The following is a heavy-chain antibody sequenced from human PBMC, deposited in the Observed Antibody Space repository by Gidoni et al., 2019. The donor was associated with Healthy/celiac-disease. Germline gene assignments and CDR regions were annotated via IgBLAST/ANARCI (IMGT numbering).Heavy chain of an antibody. Sequence: QVQLQQWGAGLLKPSETLSLTCAVYGGSFSGYYWSWIRQPPGKGLEWIGEINHSGSTNYNPSLKSRVTISVDTSKNQFSLKLSSVTAADTAVYYCARGMHCSSTSCYKDYYYGMDVWGQGTTVTVSS. J-gene: IGHJ6*02. CDR2: INHSGST. CDR1: GGSFSGYY. D-gene: IGHD2-2*02. CDR3: ARGMHCSSTSCYKDYYYGMDV. V-gene: IGHV4-34*01.